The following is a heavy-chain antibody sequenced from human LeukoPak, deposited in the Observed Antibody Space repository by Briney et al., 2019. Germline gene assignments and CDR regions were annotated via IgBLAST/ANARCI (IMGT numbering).Heavy chain of an antibody. D-gene: IGHD3-22*01. CDR2: IYSGGST. V-gene: IGHV3-66*01. CDR1: RFTFSSNY. CDR3: ARVFLYDSSGYYSPAFDY. Sequence: GGSQRLSCAASRFTFSSNYMSWVRQAPGKGLEWVSVIYSGGSTYYADSVKGRFTISRDNSKNTLYLQMNSLRAEDTAVYYCARVFLYDSSGYYSPAFDYWGQGTLVTVSS. J-gene: IGHJ4*02.